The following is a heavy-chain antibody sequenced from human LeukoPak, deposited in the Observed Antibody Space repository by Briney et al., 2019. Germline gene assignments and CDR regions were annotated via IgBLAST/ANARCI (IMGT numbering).Heavy chain of an antibody. D-gene: IGHD6-13*01. V-gene: IGHV1-69*01. J-gene: IGHJ4*02. CDR2: IIPIFGTA. CDR1: GGTFSSYA. CDR3: ARVLIAAAAPRFDY. Sequence: SVKVSCKASGGTFSSYAISWVRQAPGQGLEWRGGIIPIFGTANYAQKFQGRVTITADESTSTAYMELSSLRSEDTAVYYCARVLIAAAAPRFDYWGQGTLVTVSS.